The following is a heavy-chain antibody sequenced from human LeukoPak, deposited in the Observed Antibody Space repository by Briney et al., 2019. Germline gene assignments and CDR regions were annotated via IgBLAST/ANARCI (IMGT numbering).Heavy chain of an antibody. CDR2: IYPDDSDT. CDR3: ARHRFSYGDPGDY. J-gene: IGHJ4*02. Sequence: GESLKISCKGSGYSFTSYWIGWVRQMPGKGLEWMGIIYPDDSDTRYSPSFQGQVTISADKSISTAYLQWRSLKASDTAMYYCARHRFSYGDPGDYWGQGTLVTVSS. D-gene: IGHD4-17*01. V-gene: IGHV5-51*01. CDR1: GYSFTSYW.